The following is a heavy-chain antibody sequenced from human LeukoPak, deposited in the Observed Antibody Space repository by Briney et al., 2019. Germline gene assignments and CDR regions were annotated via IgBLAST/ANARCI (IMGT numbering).Heavy chain of an antibody. D-gene: IGHD6-19*01. V-gene: IGHV1-58*01. Sequence: SVKVSCKASGFTFTSSAVQWVRQARGQRLEWIGWIVVGSGDTNSAQKFQERVTITRDMSTSTAYMELSSLRSEDTAVYYCAREASGYSSLIIDYWGQGTLVTVSS. CDR3: AREASGYSSLIIDY. CDR1: GFTFTSSA. CDR2: IVVGSGDT. J-gene: IGHJ4*02.